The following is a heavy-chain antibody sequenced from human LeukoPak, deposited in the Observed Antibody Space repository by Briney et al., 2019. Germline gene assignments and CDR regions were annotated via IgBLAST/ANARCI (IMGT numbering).Heavy chain of an antibody. V-gene: IGHV3-7*01. J-gene: IGHJ6*03. CDR1: GFTFSKYW. CDR3: ARDPVHSSGWFAVSYYYMDV. D-gene: IGHD6-19*01. CDR2: VKQDGSEE. Sequence: GGSLRLSCAASGFTFSKYWMHWVRQAPGKGLEWVANVKQDGSEEFYVDSVKGRFTISRDNAKNSLYLQMNSLRAEDTAVYYCARDPVHSSGWFAVSYYYMDVWGKGTTVTVSS.